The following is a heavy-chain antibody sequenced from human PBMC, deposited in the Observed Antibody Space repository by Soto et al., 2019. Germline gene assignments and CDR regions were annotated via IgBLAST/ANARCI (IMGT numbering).Heavy chain of an antibody. CDR3: SKFKYSTSVRYLQH. CDR2: IDPSDSYT. J-gene: IGHJ1*01. D-gene: IGHD6-6*01. Sequence: PGESLKISCKGSGYSFTSYWISWVRQMPGKGLEWMGRIDPSDSYTNYSPSFQGHVTISADKSISTAYLQWSSLKASDTAIYYCSKFKYSTSVRYLQHWGQGXPVTVSS. V-gene: IGHV5-10-1*01. CDR1: GYSFTSYW.